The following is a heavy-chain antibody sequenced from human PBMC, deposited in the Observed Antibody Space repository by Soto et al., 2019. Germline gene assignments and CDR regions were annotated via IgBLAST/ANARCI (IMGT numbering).Heavy chain of an antibody. Sequence: SLRLSCAASGFTFSSYAMHWVRQAPGKGLEYVSAISSNGGSTYYANSVKGRFTISRDNSKNTLYLQMGSLRAEDMAVYYCARDLSGPFDDWGQGTLVTVSS. J-gene: IGHJ4*02. CDR2: ISSNGGST. D-gene: IGHD6-19*01. CDR1: GFTFSSYA. V-gene: IGHV3-64*01. CDR3: ARDLSGPFDD.